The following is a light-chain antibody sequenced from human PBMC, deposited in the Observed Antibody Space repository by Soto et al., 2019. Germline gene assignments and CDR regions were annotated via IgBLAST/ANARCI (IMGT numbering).Light chain of an antibody. Sequence: IQLTQSPSSLSASVGDRVTITCRASQDIGSYLAWYQQKPGKAPNLLIYAASVLQSGVPSRFSGSGSGTDFTLTIRSLQPEDFATYYCQQLSTSPFTFGPGTKVDI. CDR3: QQLSTSPFT. V-gene: IGKV1-9*01. CDR2: AAS. CDR1: QDIGSY. J-gene: IGKJ3*01.